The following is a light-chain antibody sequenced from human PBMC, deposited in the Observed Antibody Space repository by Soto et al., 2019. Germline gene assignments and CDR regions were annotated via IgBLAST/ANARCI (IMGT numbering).Light chain of an antibody. J-gene: IGKJ1*01. CDR1: QSVTTN. Sequence: EIVMTQSPPTLSVSPGERATLSCRASQSVTTNLAWYQQDPGQAPRLLIYGASTRVTDIPARFSGSGPGTEFTLTISSLQSEDFAIYYCQQYNDWPPTFGQGTKVDI. CDR2: GAS. CDR3: QQYNDWPPT. V-gene: IGKV3-15*01.